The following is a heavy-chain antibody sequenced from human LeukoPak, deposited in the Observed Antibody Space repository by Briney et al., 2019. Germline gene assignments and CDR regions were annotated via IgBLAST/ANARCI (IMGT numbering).Heavy chain of an antibody. D-gene: IGHD6-13*01. V-gene: IGHV1-69*05. CDR2: IIPIFGTA. J-gene: IGHJ5*02. Sequence: SVKVSCKASGGTFSSYAISWVRQAPGQGLEWMGRIIPIFGTANYAQKFQGRVTITTDESTSTAYMELSSLRSEDTAVYYCARQQLVHNWFDPWGQGTLVTVSS. CDR1: GGTFSSYA. CDR3: ARQQLVHNWFDP.